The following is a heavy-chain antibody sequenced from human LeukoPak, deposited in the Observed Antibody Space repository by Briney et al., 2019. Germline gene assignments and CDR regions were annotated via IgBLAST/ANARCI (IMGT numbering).Heavy chain of an antibody. Sequence: GGSLRLSCAASGFTFSSYGMHWVRQAPGKGLEWVSYISSSSSTIYYADSVKGRFTISRDNAKNSLYLQMNSLRAGDTAVYYCARVAGLAFDIWGQGTMVTVSS. D-gene: IGHD6-19*01. CDR2: ISSSSSTI. CDR1: GFTFSSYG. J-gene: IGHJ3*02. V-gene: IGHV3-48*04. CDR3: ARVAGLAFDI.